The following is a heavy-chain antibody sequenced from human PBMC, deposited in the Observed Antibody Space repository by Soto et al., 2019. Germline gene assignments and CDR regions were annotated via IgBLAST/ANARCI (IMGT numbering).Heavy chain of an antibody. CDR3: ARAAKRYFDY. Sequence: QVQLVQSGAEVKKPGSSVKVSCKTSGVTFNTFAISWVRQAPGQGLEYMGGIIPVLGPANYAQRFQGRVTITADKSTSTASLELTNLTSEDTAVYYCARAAKRYFDYWGQGTLVTVSS. CDR2: IIPVLGPA. J-gene: IGHJ4*02. V-gene: IGHV1-69*06. CDR1: GVTFNTFA.